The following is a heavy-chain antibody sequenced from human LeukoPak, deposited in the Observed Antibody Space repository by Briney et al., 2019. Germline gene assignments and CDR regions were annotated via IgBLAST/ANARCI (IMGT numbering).Heavy chain of an antibody. CDR3: ARDSSGYTDY. CDR2: IYYSGST. CDR1: GGSFSGYY. Sequence: SETLSLTCAVYGGSFSGYYWSWIRQPPGKGLEWIGYIYYSGSTNYNPSLKSRVTISVDTSKNQFSLKLSSVTAADTAVYYCARDSSGYTDYWGQGTLVTVSS. V-gene: IGHV4-59*01. J-gene: IGHJ4*02. D-gene: IGHD3-22*01.